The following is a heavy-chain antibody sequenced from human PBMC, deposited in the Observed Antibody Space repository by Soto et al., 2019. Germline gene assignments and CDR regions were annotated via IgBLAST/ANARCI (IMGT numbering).Heavy chain of an antibody. Sequence: QITLKESGPALVKPTETLTLTCTFSGFSLSTSAEGVGWVRQPPGKALEWLALIYWDDDKRHSPSLENRLTITTETSKIHVVLEMTNVDPVDTATYYCAHREGYCIGTKCQMRAFDSWGQGTMVTVSS. CDR1: GFSLSTSAEG. J-gene: IGHJ3*02. CDR3: AHREGYCIGTKCQMRAFDS. D-gene: IGHD2-15*01. CDR2: IYWDDDK. V-gene: IGHV2-5*02.